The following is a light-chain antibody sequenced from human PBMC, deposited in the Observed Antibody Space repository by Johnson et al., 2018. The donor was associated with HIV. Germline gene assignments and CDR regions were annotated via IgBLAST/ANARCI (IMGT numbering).Light chain of an antibody. V-gene: IGLV1-51*02. CDR2: ENN. J-gene: IGLJ1*01. Sequence: QSVLTQPPSVSAAPGQKVTISCSGSSSNSGNNYVSWYQQLPGTAPKLLIYENNKRPSGIPDRFSGPKSGTSATLGITGLQTGDEADYYCGTWDSSLSAYVFGTGTKVTVL. CDR1: SSNSGNNY. CDR3: GTWDSSLSAYV.